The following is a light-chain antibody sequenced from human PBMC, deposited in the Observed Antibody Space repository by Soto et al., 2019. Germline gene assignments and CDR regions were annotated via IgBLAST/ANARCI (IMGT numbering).Light chain of an antibody. J-gene: IGKJ5*01. CDR2: AAS. Sequence: IQMTQSPSALSASVGDRVTITCRASQGISSYLAWYQQKPGKAPKLLIYAASTLQSGVPSRFSGSGSGTDFTLTISCLQSEDFATYYCQQYYSYPITFGQGTRLEIK. V-gene: IGKV1-8*01. CDR1: QGISSY. CDR3: QQYYSYPIT.